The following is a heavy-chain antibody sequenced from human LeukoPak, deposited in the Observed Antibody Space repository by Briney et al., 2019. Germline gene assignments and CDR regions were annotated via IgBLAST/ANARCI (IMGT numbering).Heavy chain of an antibody. Sequence: SETLSLTCTVPNDSINSYYWGWIRQPAGKGLEWIGRIYTSGTTNYNPSLKSRASMSVDTSKNQFSLKLSSVTAADTAVYYCARGWDAANWYFDLWGRGTLVTVSS. D-gene: IGHD6-19*01. CDR2: IYTSGTT. V-gene: IGHV4-4*07. CDR1: NDSINSYY. CDR3: ARGWDAANWYFDL. J-gene: IGHJ2*01.